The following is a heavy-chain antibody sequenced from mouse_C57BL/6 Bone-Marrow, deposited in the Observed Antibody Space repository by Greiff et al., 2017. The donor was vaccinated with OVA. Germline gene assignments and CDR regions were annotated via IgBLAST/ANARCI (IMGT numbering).Heavy chain of an antibody. V-gene: IGHV1-63*01. CDR3: ARDGYYAWFAY. J-gene: IGHJ3*01. Sequence: VQLQQSGAELVRPGTSVKMSCKASGYTFTNYWIGWAKQRPGHGLEWIGDIYPGGGYTNYNEKLKGKATLTADKSSSTAYMQFSSLTSEDSAIYYCARDGYYAWFAYWGQGTLVTVSA. CDR1: GYTFTNYW. CDR2: IYPGGGYT. D-gene: IGHD2-3*01.